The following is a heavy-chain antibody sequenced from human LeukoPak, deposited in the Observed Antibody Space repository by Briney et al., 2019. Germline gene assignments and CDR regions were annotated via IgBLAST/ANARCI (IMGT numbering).Heavy chain of an antibody. V-gene: IGHV4-38-2*01. CDR3: ARSVNPVAPFDV. CDR2: SYHIGST. D-gene: IGHD2-21*01. Sequence: SETLSLTCAGSGYSITSGHYWGLIRPVPGEGLEWIGNSYHIGSTYYHPSLESRVTISLDSSENQFSLKVTSVTAADTAVYYCARSVNPVAPFDVWGQGTMVIVSS. CDR1: GYSITSGHY. J-gene: IGHJ3*01.